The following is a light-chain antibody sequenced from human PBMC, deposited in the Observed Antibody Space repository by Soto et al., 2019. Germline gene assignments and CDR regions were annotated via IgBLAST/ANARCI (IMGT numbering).Light chain of an antibody. CDR2: ATS. CDR3: QRYGLSPQFS. CDR1: QSLNRNY. J-gene: IGKJ3*01. Sequence: EIVLTQSPGTLSLSPGERASLSCRASQSLNRNYVAWYQQKVGQAPRLLIYATSGKATGIPDRFRGSGSGTEFNLTIARLEPEDFAVYYCQRYGLSPQFSFGPGTKVEIK. V-gene: IGKV3-20*01.